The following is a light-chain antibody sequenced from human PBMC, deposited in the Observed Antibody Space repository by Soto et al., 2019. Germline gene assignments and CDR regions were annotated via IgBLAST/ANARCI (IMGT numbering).Light chain of an antibody. V-gene: IGKV3-15*01. Sequence: EIVMTQSPATLSVSPGERATLSCRASQSVSSNLAWYQQKPGQAPRLLIYGASTKSTGIPARFTGSGSGTEFTLTISSLQSEDFAVYYCQQYNNWPPSYSFCGGTKVEIK. CDR2: GAS. CDR1: QSVSSN. CDR3: QQYNNWPPSYS. J-gene: IGKJ4*01.